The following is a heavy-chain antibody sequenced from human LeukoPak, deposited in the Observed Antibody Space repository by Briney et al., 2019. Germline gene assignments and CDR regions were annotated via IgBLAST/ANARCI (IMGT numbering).Heavy chain of an antibody. J-gene: IGHJ4*02. Sequence: PGGSLRLSCAASGITFSTYWMSWVRQAPGKGLEWVSTISGSGGSTYYADSVKGRFTISRDNSDNTLFLQMNSLRAEDTAVYYCAKSTYWSNPYHFDSWGQGTLVTVSS. CDR1: GITFSTYW. CDR2: ISGSGGST. V-gene: IGHV3-23*01. D-gene: IGHD2-2*01. CDR3: AKSTYWSNPYHFDS.